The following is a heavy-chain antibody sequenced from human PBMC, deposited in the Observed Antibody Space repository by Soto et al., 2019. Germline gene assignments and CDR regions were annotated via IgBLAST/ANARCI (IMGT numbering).Heavy chain of an antibody. CDR3: ARDLPDIVVVQAALPYGMAV. D-gene: IGHD2-2*02. V-gene: IGHV1-69*08. CDR1: GGTFSSYT. Sequence: QVQLVQSGAEVKKPGSSVKVSCKASGGTFSSYTISWVRQAPGQGLEWMGRIIPILGIANYAQKFQGRVTITADKSTSTASMEMSSLRAEDTAVYYCARDLPDIVVVQAALPYGMAVWGQGTTVTVSS. CDR2: IIPILGIA. J-gene: IGHJ6*02.